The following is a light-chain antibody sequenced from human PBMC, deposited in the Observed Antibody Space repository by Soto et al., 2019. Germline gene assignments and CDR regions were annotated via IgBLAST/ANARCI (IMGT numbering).Light chain of an antibody. CDR2: LGS. CDR3: MQGTHWPIT. Sequence: SLPVTPGEPASISCMSSQSLLQSNGYNYLDWYLQKPGQSPQLLIYLGSNRDSGVPARFSGSGSGTDFALKISRVEAEDVGVYYCMQGTHWPITFGQGTRLEIK. J-gene: IGKJ5*01. CDR1: QSLLQSNGYNY. V-gene: IGKV2-28*01.